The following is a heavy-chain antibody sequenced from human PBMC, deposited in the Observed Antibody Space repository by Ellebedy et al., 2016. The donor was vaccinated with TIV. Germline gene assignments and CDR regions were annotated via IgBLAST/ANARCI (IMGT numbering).Heavy chain of an antibody. J-gene: IGHJ3*02. CDR3: ARDSEYTYSWYSNAFDI. Sequence: GESLKISCAASGFTFSSYAMHWVRQAPGKGLEWVAVISYDGSNKYYADSVKGRFTISRDNAKNSLYLQMNRLRGEDTAVYYCARDSEYTYSWYSNAFDIWGQGTMVTVSS. CDR2: ISYDGSNK. D-gene: IGHD6-13*01. CDR1: GFTFSSYA. V-gene: IGHV3-30*04.